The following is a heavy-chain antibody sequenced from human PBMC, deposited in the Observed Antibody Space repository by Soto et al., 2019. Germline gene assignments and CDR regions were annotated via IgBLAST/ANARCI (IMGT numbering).Heavy chain of an antibody. Sequence: QVQLVQSGAEVKKPGSSVKVSCKASGGTFSSYAISWVRQAPGQGLEWMGGIIPIFGTANYAQKFQGRVTITADKSTSTAYMELSSLRSEDTAVYYCARVSIRDAIYDYYYYGMDVWGQGTTVTVSS. J-gene: IGHJ6*02. D-gene: IGHD2-8*01. CDR3: ARVSIRDAIYDYYYYGMDV. V-gene: IGHV1-69*06. CDR1: GGTFSSYA. CDR2: IIPIFGTA.